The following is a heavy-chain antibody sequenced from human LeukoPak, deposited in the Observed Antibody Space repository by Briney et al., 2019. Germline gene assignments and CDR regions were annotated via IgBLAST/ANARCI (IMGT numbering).Heavy chain of an antibody. CDR1: GFTFSRYW. CDR3: ATAGGDGSRMGFDP. D-gene: IGHD2-15*01. J-gene: IGHJ5*02. CDR2: ISADGSVT. V-gene: IGHV3-74*01. Sequence: PGGSLRLSCADSGFTFSRYWMHWVRHTPGKGLVWVSCISADGSVTRYADSVKGRFTISRDNTKSTLHLQMHSLRAEDTAVYYCATAGGDGSRMGFDPWGQGTLVTVSS.